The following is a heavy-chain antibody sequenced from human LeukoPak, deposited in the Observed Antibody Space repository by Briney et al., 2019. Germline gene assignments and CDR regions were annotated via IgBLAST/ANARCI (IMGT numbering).Heavy chain of an antibody. D-gene: IGHD3-16*01. CDR2: ISYDGSNK. Sequence: PGGSLRLSCATSGFTFSSYAMHWVRQAPGKGLEWVAVISYDGSNKYYADSVKGRFITSRDNSKNTLYLQMNSLRPEDTALYYCARVRSRYIWGTPQWPFDMWGQGTMATV. CDR1: GFTFSSYA. J-gene: IGHJ3*02. CDR3: ARVRSRYIWGTPQWPFDM. V-gene: IGHV3-30-3*01.